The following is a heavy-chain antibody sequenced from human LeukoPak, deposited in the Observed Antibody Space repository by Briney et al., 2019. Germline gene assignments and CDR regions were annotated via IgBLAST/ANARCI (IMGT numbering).Heavy chain of an antibody. Sequence: PGGSLRLSCAASGFTFSSYWMSWDRQAPGKGLEWVANIKQDGSEKYYVDSVKGRFTISRDNAKNSLYLQMNSLRAEDTAVYYCARTHVVTTWETFDYWGQGTLVTVSS. J-gene: IGHJ4*02. V-gene: IGHV3-7*01. D-gene: IGHD4-4*01. CDR2: IKQDGSEK. CDR1: GFTFSSYW. CDR3: ARTHVVTTWETFDY.